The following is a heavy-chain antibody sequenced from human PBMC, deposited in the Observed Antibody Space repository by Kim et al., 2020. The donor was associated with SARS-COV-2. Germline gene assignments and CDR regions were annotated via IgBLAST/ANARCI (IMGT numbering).Heavy chain of an antibody. V-gene: IGHV3-7*01. J-gene: IGHJ4*02. CDR3: ARDILPRDY. CDR2: IKQHGSEK. D-gene: IGHD2-21*01. Sequence: GGSLRLSCTASGFTFGNYWMNWVRQAPGKGLEWVANIKQHGSEKYYVDSVKGRFTISRDDAKNSLYLQMNSLTADDTAVYYCARDILPRDYWGQGTLVTVPS. CDR1: GFTFGNYW.